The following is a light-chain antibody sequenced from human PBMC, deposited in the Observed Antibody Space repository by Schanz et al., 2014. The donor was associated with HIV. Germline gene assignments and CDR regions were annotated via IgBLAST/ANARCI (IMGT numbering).Light chain of an antibody. CDR3: HHYGTSPPAFT. J-gene: IGKJ3*01. V-gene: IGKV3-20*01. CDR1: QSVSSSH. CDR2: DAS. Sequence: EIVLTQSPGTLSLSPGERATLSCRTSQSVSSSHLAWYQQKPGQAPRLLIYDASSRATGIPDRFSGSGSGTDFTLTISSLEPEDFAVYYCHHYGTSPPAFTFGPGTKVDIK.